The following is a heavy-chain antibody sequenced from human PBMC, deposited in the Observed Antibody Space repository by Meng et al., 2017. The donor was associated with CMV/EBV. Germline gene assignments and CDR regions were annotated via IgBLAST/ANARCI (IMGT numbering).Heavy chain of an antibody. D-gene: IGHD3-22*01. CDR1: GFTFSNAW. CDR3: TTAIVVVITTSDY. CDR2: IKSKTDGGTT. J-gene: IGHJ4*02. Sequence: SGFTFSNAWMSWVRQAPGKGLEWVGRIKSKTDGGTTDYAAPVKGRFTISRDDSKNTLYLQMNSLKTEDTAVYYCTTAIVVVITTSDYWGQGTLVTVSS. V-gene: IGHV3-15*01.